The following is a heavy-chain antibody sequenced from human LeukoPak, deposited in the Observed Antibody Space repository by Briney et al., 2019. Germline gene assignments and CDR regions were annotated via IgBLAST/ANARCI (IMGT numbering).Heavy chain of an antibody. CDR1: GFTFSSSW. D-gene: IGHD4-11*01. CDR2: INSDESIT. J-gene: IGHJ4*02. CDR3: ARGLVPGFLDY. Sequence: GGSLRLSCAASGFTFSSSWMYWVRQAPGKGLVWVSRINSDESITTYADSVKGRFTISRDNAKNTLYLQMNSLRAVDTAVYCCARGLVPGFLDYWGQGTPVTVSS. V-gene: IGHV3-74*01.